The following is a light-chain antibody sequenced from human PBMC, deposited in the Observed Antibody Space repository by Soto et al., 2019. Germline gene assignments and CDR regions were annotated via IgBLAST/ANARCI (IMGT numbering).Light chain of an antibody. Sequence: QSVLTQPPSASGTPGQRVTISCSGSNSNIGSNTVNWYQQLPGTAPKLLIYTNTHRPSGVPARFSGSRSDTSASLAISGLQSDDEADYYCATWDDSLNGLIFGGGTQLTVL. J-gene: IGLJ2*01. CDR2: TNT. CDR3: ATWDDSLNGLI. CDR1: NSNIGSNT. V-gene: IGLV1-44*01.